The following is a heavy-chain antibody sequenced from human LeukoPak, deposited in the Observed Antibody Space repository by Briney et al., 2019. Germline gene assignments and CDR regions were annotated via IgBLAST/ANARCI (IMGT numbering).Heavy chain of an antibody. CDR2: INHSGST. V-gene: IGHV4-34*01. CDR1: GGSFSGYY. Sequence: SETLSLTCAVYGGSFSGYYWSWIRQPPGKGLEWIGEINHSGSTNYNPSLKSRGTISVDTSKNQFSLKLSSVTAADTAVYYCARGSDHCSSTSCYPPAAGSYMAVWGKGTTVTVSS. CDR3: ARGSDHCSSTSCYPPAAGSYMAV. J-gene: IGHJ6*03. D-gene: IGHD2-2*01.